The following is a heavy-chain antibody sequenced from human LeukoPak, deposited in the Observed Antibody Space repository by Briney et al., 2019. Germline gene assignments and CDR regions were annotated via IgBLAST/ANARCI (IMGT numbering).Heavy chain of an antibody. CDR2: ISGTGGST. J-gene: IGHJ4*02. V-gene: IGHV3-23*01. D-gene: IGHD3-10*01. CDR1: GFTFSSYA. CDR3: AKDRNYGHYDY. Sequence: GGSLRLSCAASGFTFSSYAMSWVRQAPGKGLEWVSAISGTGGSTYYADSVKGRFTISRDNSKNTLYLQMNSLRAEGTAVYYCAKDRNYGHYDYWGQGTLVTVSS.